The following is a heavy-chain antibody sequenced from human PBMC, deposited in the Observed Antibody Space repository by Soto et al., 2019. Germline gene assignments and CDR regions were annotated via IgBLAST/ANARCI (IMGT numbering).Heavy chain of an antibody. Sequence: QVQLVESGGGVVQPGRSLRLSCAASGFTFSSYGMHWVRQAPGKGLEWVAVISYDGSNKYYADSVKGRFTISRGNSKNTLYLQMNSLRAEDTAVYYCAKAAAGTFDYWGQGTLVTVSS. CDR1: GFTFSSYG. D-gene: IGHD6-13*01. CDR2: ISYDGSNK. V-gene: IGHV3-30*18. CDR3: AKAAAGTFDY. J-gene: IGHJ4*02.